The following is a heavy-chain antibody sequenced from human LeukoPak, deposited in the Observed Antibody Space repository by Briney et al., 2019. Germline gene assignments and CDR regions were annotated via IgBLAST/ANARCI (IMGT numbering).Heavy chain of an antibody. Sequence: SETLSLTCTVSGGSISSGSYDWYWIRQPAGKGLEWIGHIYTSGSSNYNPSLKSRVTISVDTSKNQFSLKLTSVTAADTAVYYCTKGRGIWGQGTLVTVSS. CDR3: TKGRGI. V-gene: IGHV4-61*09. D-gene: IGHD3-10*01. CDR2: IYTSGSS. J-gene: IGHJ4*02. CDR1: GGSISSGSYD.